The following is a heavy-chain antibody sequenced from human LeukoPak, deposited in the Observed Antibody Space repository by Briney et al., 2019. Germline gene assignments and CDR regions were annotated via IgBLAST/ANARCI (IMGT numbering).Heavy chain of an antibody. D-gene: IGHD1-14*01. Sequence: GGSLRLSCAASGFTFSSYAMSWVRQAPGKGLEWVSAFSGSGGSTYYAYSVKGRFTIYRDNSKNMLYLQMNSLRAEDTAVYYCAKSGLTRFDYWGQGTLVTVSS. V-gene: IGHV3-23*01. CDR1: GFTFSSYA. CDR2: FSGSGGST. J-gene: IGHJ4*02. CDR3: AKSGLTRFDY.